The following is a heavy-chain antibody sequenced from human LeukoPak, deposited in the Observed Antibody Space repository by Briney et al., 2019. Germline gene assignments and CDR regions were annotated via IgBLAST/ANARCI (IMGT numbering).Heavy chain of an antibody. D-gene: IGHD4-17*01. CDR1: GFTFSNYA. J-gene: IGHJ4*02. Sequence: PGRSLRLSCAASGFTFSNYAMHWVRQAPGKGLEWVAVVSYDGTNKYYADSVKGRFTISRDNSKNTLYLQMNSLRAEDTAVYYCARESYGDYYFDYWGRGTLDTVSS. V-gene: IGHV3-30-3*01. CDR3: ARESYGDYYFDY. CDR2: VSYDGTNK.